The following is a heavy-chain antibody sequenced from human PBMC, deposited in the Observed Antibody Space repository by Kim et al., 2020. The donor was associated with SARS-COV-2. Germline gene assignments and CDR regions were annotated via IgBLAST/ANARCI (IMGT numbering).Heavy chain of an antibody. CDR3: ARDQYRAGSSGYYYYYYGMDV. CDR1: GYTFTSYY. Sequence: ASVKVSCKASGYTFTSYYMHWVRQAPGQGLEWMGIINPSGGSTSYAQKFQGRVTMTRDTSTSTVYMELSSLRSEDTAVYYCARDQYRAGSSGYYYYYYGMDVWGQGTTVTVSS. CDR2: INPSGGST. D-gene: IGHD3-22*01. V-gene: IGHV1-46*01. J-gene: IGHJ6*02.